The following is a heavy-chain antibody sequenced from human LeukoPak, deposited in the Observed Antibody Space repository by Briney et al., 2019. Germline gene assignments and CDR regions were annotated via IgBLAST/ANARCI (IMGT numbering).Heavy chain of an antibody. J-gene: IGHJ4*02. Sequence: PSETLSLTCTVSGGSISSYYWSWIRQPPGKGLEWIGYIYYSGSTNYNPSLKSRVTISVDTSKNQFSLKLTSVTAADTAVYYCARAYSSSWYRYYFDYWGQGTLVTVSS. CDR2: IYYSGST. CDR3: ARAYSSSWYRYYFDY. V-gene: IGHV4-59*01. CDR1: GGSISSYY. D-gene: IGHD6-13*01.